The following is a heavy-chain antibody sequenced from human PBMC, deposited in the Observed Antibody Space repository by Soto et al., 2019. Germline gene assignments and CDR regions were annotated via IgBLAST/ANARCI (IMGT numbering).Heavy chain of an antibody. CDR3: AGGGTAMVLGPVDY. CDR1: GGSVSRGTYY. Sequence: PSETLSLTCTVSGGSVSRGTYYWSWIRQPPGKGLEWIGYIYYSGSTNYNPSLRSRVTISLDTSRNHFSLKLTSLTAADTAVYYCAGGGTAMVLGPVDYWGQGTLVTVSS. V-gene: IGHV4-61*03. CDR2: IYYSGST. D-gene: IGHD5-18*01. J-gene: IGHJ4*02.